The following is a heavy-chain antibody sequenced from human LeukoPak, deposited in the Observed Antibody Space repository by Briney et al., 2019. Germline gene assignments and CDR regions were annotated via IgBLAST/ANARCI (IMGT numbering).Heavy chain of an antibody. D-gene: IGHD4/OR15-4a*01. CDR1: GVTVSSNY. Sequence: GGSLRLSCAASGVTVSSNYMSWVRRAPGKGLEWVSVIYSGGTTYYADSVKGRFTISRDSSKNTLYLQMNSLRAEDTAVYYCARLTMVLAFDIWGQGTMVTVSS. V-gene: IGHV3-53*01. CDR3: ARLTMVLAFDI. CDR2: IYSGGTT. J-gene: IGHJ3*02.